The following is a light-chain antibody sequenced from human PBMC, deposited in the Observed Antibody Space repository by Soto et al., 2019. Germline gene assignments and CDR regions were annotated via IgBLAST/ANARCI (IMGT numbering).Light chain of an antibody. Sequence: EVVLTQSPGTLSLSPGERATLSCRASESVSSSYLAWYQQRPGQAPRLLMYGASSRATGIPERFSGSGSGTDFTLTISRLDPEDFAVYYCQQYGRSPLTFGQGTKWIS. CDR3: QQYGRSPLT. V-gene: IGKV3-20*01. J-gene: IGKJ1*01. CDR1: ESVSSSY. CDR2: GAS.